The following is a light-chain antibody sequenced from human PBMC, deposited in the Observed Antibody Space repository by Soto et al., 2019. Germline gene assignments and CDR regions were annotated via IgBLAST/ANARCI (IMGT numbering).Light chain of an antibody. CDR2: AAS. CDR1: QSISSY. V-gene: IGKV1-39*01. Sequence: DIQMTQSPSSLSASVGDRVTITCRASQSISSYLNWYQQKPGKAPKLLIYAASSLQSGVPSRFSGSGCGTDVTLTLSSLQPEDFATYYCQQSYSTPVTFGPGTKVDIK. J-gene: IGKJ3*01. CDR3: QQSYSTPVT.